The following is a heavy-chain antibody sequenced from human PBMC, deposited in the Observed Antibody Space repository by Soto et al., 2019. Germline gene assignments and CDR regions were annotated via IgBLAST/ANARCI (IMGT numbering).Heavy chain of an antibody. CDR2: ISAYNGNT. V-gene: IGHV1-18*04. CDR3: ARVPTYYYDSSGQDV. Sequence: ASVKVSCKASGYTFTSYGISWVRQAPGQGLEWMGWISAYNGNTNYAQRLQGRVTMTTDTSTSTAYMELRSLRSDDTAVYYSARVPTYYYDSSGQDVWGQGTTVTVSS. D-gene: IGHD3-22*01. CDR1: GYTFTSYG. J-gene: IGHJ6*02.